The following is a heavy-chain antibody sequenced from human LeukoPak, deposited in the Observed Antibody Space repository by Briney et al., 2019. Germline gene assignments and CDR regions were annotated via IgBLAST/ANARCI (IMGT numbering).Heavy chain of an antibody. D-gene: IGHD3-10*01. CDR2: ITSSSNYI. CDR1: GFTFSSYN. J-gene: IGHJ4*02. CDR3: ARDCWDYGSGSYCGIDY. V-gene: IGHV3-21*03. Sequence: AVSLRLSCAASGFTFSSYNTNWVRQAPGKGLEWLSSITSSSNYIYYADSAKGRFTIYRDNAKNSLYLQMNSLRAEDTTVYYCARDCWDYGSGSYCGIDYWGQGTLVTVSS.